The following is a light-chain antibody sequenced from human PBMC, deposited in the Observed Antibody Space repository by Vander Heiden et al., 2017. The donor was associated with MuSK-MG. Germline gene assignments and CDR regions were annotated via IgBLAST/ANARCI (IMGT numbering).Light chain of an antibody. V-gene: IGKV1-12*01. CDR2: FAS. Sequence: IQMTQSPSSVSASVGDRITISCRASQGISSWLAWYQQKPGQAPKLLIYFASTLQSGVPSRFCGSGSGTAFTLTISSLQPKDFAPYYCQQENSFPYTFGQGTKVEI. CDR3: QQENSFPYT. CDR1: QGISSW. J-gene: IGKJ2*01.